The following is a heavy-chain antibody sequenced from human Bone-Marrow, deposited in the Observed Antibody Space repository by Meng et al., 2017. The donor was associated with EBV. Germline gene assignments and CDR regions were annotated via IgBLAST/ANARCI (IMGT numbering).Heavy chain of an antibody. CDR1: GGSFRGYY. Sequence: QVETQESGGGLLKPSATPSPTRAVYGGSFRGYYWSWIRQPPGKGLAWIGEIHPSGSPNCNPSLKSRLPISVDKSKNQFSLKLSSVTAADTAVYSCAKGGGYYYDSSGFHYDYWGQGTLVTVSS. V-gene: IGHV4-34*02. D-gene: IGHD3-22*01. CDR3: AKGGGYYYDSSGFHYDY. CDR2: IHPSGSP. J-gene: IGHJ4*02.